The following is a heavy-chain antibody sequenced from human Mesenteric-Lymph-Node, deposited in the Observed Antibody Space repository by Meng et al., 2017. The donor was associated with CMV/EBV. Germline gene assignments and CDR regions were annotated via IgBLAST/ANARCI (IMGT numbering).Heavy chain of an antibody. Sequence: SETLSLTCTVSGGSISNSRSYYWGWIRQPPGKGLEFIGIIYYSGDTYYNPSLKSRVTISIDTSKNQFSLKLSSVTAADSAVYYCARRTTQYDFWSGWLDVWGQGTTVTVSS. CDR3: ARRTTQYDFWSGWLDV. D-gene: IGHD3-3*01. CDR2: IYYSGDT. J-gene: IGHJ6*02. CDR1: GGSISNSRSYY. V-gene: IGHV4-39*07.